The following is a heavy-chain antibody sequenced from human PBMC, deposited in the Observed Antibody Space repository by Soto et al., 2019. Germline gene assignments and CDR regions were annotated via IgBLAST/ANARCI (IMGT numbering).Heavy chain of an antibody. J-gene: IGHJ3*02. CDR2: IFSNDEK. Sequence: SGPTLVNPTETLTLTCTVSGFSLSNARMGVSWIRQPPGKALEWLARIFSNDEKSYSTSLKSRLTISKDTSKSQVVLTMTNMDPVDTATYYCARIHFVRHSRTRHGAFDIWGQGTMLPVSS. CDR3: ARIHFVRHSRTRHGAFDI. CDR1: GFSLSNARMG. V-gene: IGHV2-26*01. D-gene: IGHD5-18*01.